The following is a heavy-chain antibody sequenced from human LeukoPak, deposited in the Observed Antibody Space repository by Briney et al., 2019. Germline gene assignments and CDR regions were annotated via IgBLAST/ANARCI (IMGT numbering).Heavy chain of an antibody. CDR2: ISSSGSTI. J-gene: IGHJ6*02. CDR1: GFTFSDYY. CDR3: ARALPGRAYYYYGMDV. Sequence: GTSLRLSCAASGFTFSDYYMSWIRQAPGKGLEWVSYISSSGSTIYYADSVKGRFTISRDNAKNSLYLQMNSPRAEDTAVYYCARALPGRAYYYYGMDVWGQGTTVTVSS. V-gene: IGHV3-11*01.